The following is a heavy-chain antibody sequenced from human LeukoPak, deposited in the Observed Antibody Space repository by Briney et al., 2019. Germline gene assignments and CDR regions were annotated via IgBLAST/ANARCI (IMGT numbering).Heavy chain of an antibody. V-gene: IGHV3-66*01. CDR3: ARDRPIHPVWGIYRLYGMDV. CDR1: GFTVSSNY. D-gene: IGHD3-16*01. CDR2: IYSGGST. Sequence: GGSLRLSCAASGFTVSSNYMSWVRQAPGKGLEWVSVIYSGGSTYYADSVKGRFTISRDNSKNTLYLRMNSLRAEDTAVYYCARDRPIHPVWGIYRLYGMDVGAKGP. J-gene: IGHJ6*04.